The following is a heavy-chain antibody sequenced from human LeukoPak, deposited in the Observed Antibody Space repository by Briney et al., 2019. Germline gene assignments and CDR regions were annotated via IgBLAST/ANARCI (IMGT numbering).Heavy chain of an antibody. Sequence: GGSLRLSCAASGFTFSDYYMSWIRQAPGKGLEWVSYISSSSSYTNYADSVKGRFTISRDNAKNSLYLQMNSLRAEDTAVYYCARVYPFRFGESLPGPDYWGQGTLVTVSS. CDR2: ISSSSSYT. CDR3: ARVYPFRFGESLPGPDY. J-gene: IGHJ4*02. V-gene: IGHV3-11*06. D-gene: IGHD3-10*01. CDR1: GFTFSDYY.